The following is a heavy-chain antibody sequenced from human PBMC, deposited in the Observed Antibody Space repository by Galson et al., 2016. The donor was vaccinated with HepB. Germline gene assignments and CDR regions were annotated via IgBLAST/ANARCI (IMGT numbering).Heavy chain of an antibody. CDR1: GFRFSDYA. V-gene: IGHV3-23*01. CDR3: AKVQSSSSAWYFYGMDA. J-gene: IGHJ6*02. D-gene: IGHD2-2*01. Sequence: SLRLSCAASGFRFSDYAMSWVRQAPGRGLEWVSSISGGGDRTYYKYSVRGRFTISRDNSKNMLYPQMNSLRDEDTAVFYGAKVQSSSSAWYFYGMDAWGQGTTVTVS. CDR2: ISGGGDRT.